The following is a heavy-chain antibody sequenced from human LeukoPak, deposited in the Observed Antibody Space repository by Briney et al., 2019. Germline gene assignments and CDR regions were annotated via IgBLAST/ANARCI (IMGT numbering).Heavy chain of an antibody. CDR3: AREYYLGDYYFDY. CDR2: IYYSGST. CDR1: GGSISSYY. D-gene: IGHD2-8*01. J-gene: IGHJ4*02. Sequence: SETLSLTRTVSGGSISSYYWGWIRQPPGKGLEWIGYIYYSGSTNYNPSLKSRVTISVDTSKNQFSLKLSSVTAADTAVYYCAREYYLGDYYFDYWGQGTLVTVSS. V-gene: IGHV4-59*01.